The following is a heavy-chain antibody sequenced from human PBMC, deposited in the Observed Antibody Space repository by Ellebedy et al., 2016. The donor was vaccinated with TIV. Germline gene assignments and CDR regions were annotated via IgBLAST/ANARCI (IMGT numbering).Heavy chain of an antibody. D-gene: IGHD1-26*01. Sequence: GESLKISCAASGFTISGHSMNWVRQTPGKGLEWVSYISNSSSSISYSDSVTGRFTISRDNAKNSLYLQMDSLRDEDTAMYYCARGELGPTKGAFDYWGQGTLVTVTS. V-gene: IGHV3-48*02. CDR2: ISNSSSSI. J-gene: IGHJ4*02. CDR3: ARGELGPTKGAFDY. CDR1: GFTISGHS.